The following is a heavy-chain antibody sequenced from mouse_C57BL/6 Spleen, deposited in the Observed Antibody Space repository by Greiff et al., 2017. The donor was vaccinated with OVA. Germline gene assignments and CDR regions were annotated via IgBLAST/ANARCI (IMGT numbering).Heavy chain of an antibody. J-gene: IGHJ1*03. V-gene: IGHV1-55*01. CDR3: ARSDYYGSSYGYFDV. CDR1: GYTFTSYW. CDR2: MYPGSGST. D-gene: IGHD1-1*01. Sequence: QVQLQQPGAELVKPGASVKMSCKASGYTFTSYWITWVKQRPGQGLEWIGDMYPGSGSTNYNEKFKSKATLTVDTSSSTAYMQLSSLTSEDSAVYYCARSDYYGSSYGYFDVWGTGTTVTVSS.